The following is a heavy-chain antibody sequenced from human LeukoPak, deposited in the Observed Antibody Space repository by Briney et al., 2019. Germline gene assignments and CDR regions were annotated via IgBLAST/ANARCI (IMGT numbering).Heavy chain of an antibody. V-gene: IGHV1-2*02. CDR3: ARGQPLLTVDI. D-gene: IGHD1-26*01. J-gene: IGHJ3*02. Sequence: ASVTLSCKASGYTFTGYYIHWVRQAPGQGLEWMGWINPNGGGTHYAQKLQGRVTMTTDTSTSTAYMELRSLRSDDTAVYYCARGQPLLTVDIWGQGTMVTVSP. CDR1: GYTFTGYY. CDR2: INPNGGGT.